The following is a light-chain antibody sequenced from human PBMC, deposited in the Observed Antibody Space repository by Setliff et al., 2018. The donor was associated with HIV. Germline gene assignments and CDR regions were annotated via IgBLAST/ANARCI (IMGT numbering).Light chain of an antibody. CDR2: EVS. CDR3: TSYTTSSTLVV. CDR1: SSDVGGYNY. V-gene: IGLV2-14*01. J-gene: IGLJ2*01. Sequence: QSVLTQPASVSGSPGQSITISCTGTSSDVGGYNYVSWYQQHPGKAPKLMNHEVSNRPPGVSNRFSGSKSGNTASLTISGLRAEDEANYYCTSYTTSSTLVVFGGGTKVTVL.